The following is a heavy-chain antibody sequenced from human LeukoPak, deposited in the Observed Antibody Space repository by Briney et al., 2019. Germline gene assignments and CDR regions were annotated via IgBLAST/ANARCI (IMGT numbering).Heavy chain of an antibody. D-gene: IGHD4-17*01. CDR2: INQSGNT. J-gene: IGHJ6*02. CDR3: ARARGWTSGDDYYYGMDV. Sequence: PSETLSLTRVVYGGPFSGYYWSWIRQSPGKGLEWIGEINQSGNTNYNPSLKSRVTISIDTSKNQFSLKVTSVTAGDTAVYYCARARGWTSGDDYYYGMDVWGQGTTGTVSS. CDR1: GGPFSGYY. V-gene: IGHV4-34*01.